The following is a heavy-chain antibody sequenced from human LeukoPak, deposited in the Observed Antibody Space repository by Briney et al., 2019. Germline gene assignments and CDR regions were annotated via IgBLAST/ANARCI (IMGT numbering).Heavy chain of an antibody. CDR2: IDPSDSYT. Sequence: GESLRIPCKGSGYSFTSYWISWVRQMPGKGLEWMGRIDPSDSYTNYSPSFQGHVTISADKSISTAYLQWSSLKASDTAMYYCARSNLPYYDILTGYYPPPYYFDYWGQGTLVTVSS. V-gene: IGHV5-10-1*01. CDR1: GYSFTSYW. CDR3: ARSNLPYYDILTGYYPPPYYFDY. D-gene: IGHD3-9*01. J-gene: IGHJ4*02.